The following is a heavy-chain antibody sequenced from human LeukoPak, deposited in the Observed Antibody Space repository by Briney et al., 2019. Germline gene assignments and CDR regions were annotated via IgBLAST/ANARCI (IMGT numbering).Heavy chain of an antibody. V-gene: IGHV3-30*18. CDR2: ISYDGSSK. D-gene: IGHD6-6*01. CDR3: AKDKASSTYYFDY. J-gene: IGHJ4*02. Sequence: GGSLRPSCAASGFTFSRYGMHWVRQAPGKGLEWVALISYDGSSKYYPDSVKGRFTISRDNSKNTLYLQMNSLRAEDTAVYYCAKDKASSTYYFDYWGQGTLVTVSS. CDR1: GFTFSRYG.